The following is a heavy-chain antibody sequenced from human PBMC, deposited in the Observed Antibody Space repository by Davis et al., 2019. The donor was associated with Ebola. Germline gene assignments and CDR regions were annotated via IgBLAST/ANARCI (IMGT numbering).Heavy chain of an antibody. CDR3: AGYSSSWYGGDGFDY. V-gene: IGHV1-2*02. CDR1: GYTFTGYY. J-gene: IGHJ4*02. D-gene: IGHD6-13*01. Sequence: ASVKVSCKASGYTFTGYYMHWVRQAPGQGLECVGWINPNSGGTNYAQKLQGRVTMTRDTSIRTAYMELSRLRSDDTAVYSCAGYSSSWYGGDGFDYWGQGTLVTVSS. CDR2: INPNSGGT.